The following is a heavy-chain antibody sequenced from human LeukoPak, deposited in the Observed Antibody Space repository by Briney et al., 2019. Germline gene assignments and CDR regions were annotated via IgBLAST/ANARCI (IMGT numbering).Heavy chain of an antibody. J-gene: IGHJ6*02. Sequence: PGGSLRLSCAASGFTFSSFGMNWVRQAPGKGLEWVSYISDSSSITYYADSVKGRFTISRDNAKNSLSLQLNSLRDEDTAVYLCAKVIRGGYGMDVWGQGTTVTVSS. CDR3: AKVIRGGYGMDV. CDR2: ISDSSSIT. V-gene: IGHV3-48*02. D-gene: IGHD3-10*01. CDR1: GFTFSSFG.